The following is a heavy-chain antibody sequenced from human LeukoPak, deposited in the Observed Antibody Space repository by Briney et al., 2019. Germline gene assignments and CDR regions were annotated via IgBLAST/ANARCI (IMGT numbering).Heavy chain of an antibody. CDR1: GFTFTSYS. CDR3: ARDMSSGWPEASYYFDY. CDR2: ISGGGGST. V-gene: IGHV3-23*01. Sequence: GGSLRLSCAASGFTFTSYSMNWVRQAPGKGLEWVSTISGGGGSTYYADSVKGRFTISRDNSKNTLYLQMNSLRAEDTAVYYCARDMSSGWPEASYYFDYWGQGTLVTVSS. J-gene: IGHJ4*02. D-gene: IGHD6-19*01.